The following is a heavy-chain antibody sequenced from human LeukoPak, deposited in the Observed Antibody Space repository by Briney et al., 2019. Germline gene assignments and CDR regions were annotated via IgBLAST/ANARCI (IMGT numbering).Heavy chain of an antibody. Sequence: PSETLSLTCAVYGGSFSGYYWSWIRQPPGKGLEWIGEINHSGSTNYNSSLKSRVTISVDTSKNQFSLKLSSVTAADTAVYYCAILGYSYGSCWGQGTLVTVSS. D-gene: IGHD5-18*01. CDR1: GGSFSGYY. V-gene: IGHV4-34*01. CDR2: INHSGST. CDR3: AILGYSYGSC. J-gene: IGHJ4*02.